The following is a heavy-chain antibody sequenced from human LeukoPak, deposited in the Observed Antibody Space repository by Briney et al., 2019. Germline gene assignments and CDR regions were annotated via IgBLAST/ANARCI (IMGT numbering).Heavy chain of an antibody. D-gene: IGHD3-10*01. CDR3: TRNDASGLDY. CDR2: INPSGGST. Sequence: ASVKVSCKASGYIFTSYYKQWVRQAPGQGLEWMGVINPSGGSTNYAQKFQGRVTMSRDTSTSTVYMELSSLRSEDTAVYYCTRNDASGLDYWGQGTLVTVSS. J-gene: IGHJ4*02. V-gene: IGHV1-46*03. CDR1: GYIFTSYY.